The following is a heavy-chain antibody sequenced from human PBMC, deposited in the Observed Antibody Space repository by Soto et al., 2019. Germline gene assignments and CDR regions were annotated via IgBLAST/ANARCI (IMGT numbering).Heavy chain of an antibody. CDR2: IYYRGSS. J-gene: IGHJ4*02. V-gene: IGHV4-59*12. Sequence: SETLSLTCTVSPDSLSSYYWSWIRQPPGKGLEWIGYIYYRGSSNYSPSLKSRISVNPDTSKNQFSLQLNSVTPEDTAVYYCARAGIHSSSWIFDYWGQGALVTVSS. D-gene: IGHD6-13*01. CDR1: PDSLSSYY. CDR3: ARAGIHSSSWIFDY.